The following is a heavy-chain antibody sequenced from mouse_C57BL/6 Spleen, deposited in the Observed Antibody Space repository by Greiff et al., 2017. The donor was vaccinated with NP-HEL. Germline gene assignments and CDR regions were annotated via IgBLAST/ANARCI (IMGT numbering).Heavy chain of an antibody. V-gene: IGHV1-77*01. J-gene: IGHJ2*01. CDR1: GYTFTDYY. Sequence: QVHVKQSGAELVKPGASVKISCKASGYTFTDYYINWVKQRPGQGLEWIGKIGPGSGSTYYNEKFKGKATLTADKSSSTAYMQLSSLTSEDSVVYFCANMVTTVFDYWGQGTTLTVSS. D-gene: IGHD2-2*01. CDR2: IGPGSGST. CDR3: ANMVTTVFDY.